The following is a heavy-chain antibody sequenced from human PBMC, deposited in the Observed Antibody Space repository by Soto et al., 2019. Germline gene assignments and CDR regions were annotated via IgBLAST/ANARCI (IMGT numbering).Heavy chain of an antibody. CDR2: INPNSGGT. CDR3: ARDRSLHTIFGVVKYYYYYMDV. V-gene: IGHV1-2*04. Sequence: ASVKVSCKASGYTFTGYYMHWVRQAPGQGLEWMGWINPNSGGTNYAQKFQGWVTMTRDTSISTAYMELSRLRSDDTAVYYCARDRSLHTIFGVVKYYYYYMDVWGKGTTVTVSS. D-gene: IGHD3-3*01. J-gene: IGHJ6*03. CDR1: GYTFTGYY.